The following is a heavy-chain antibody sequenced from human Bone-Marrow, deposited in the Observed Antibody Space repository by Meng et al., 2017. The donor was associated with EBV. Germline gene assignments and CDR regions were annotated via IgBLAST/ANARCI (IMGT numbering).Heavy chain of an antibody. V-gene: IGHV4-4*02. CDR1: GGSISSGNW. CDR2: IYHSGST. Sequence: QLALPGSGPGLCEPSGTLSLTFAFSGGSISSGNWGSWVRPPPGKGLEWIGEIYHSGSTNYNPSLKSRVTISVDKSKNQFSLKLSSVTAGDTAVYYCARDEDCSSTSCSWIDPWGQGTLVTVSS. D-gene: IGHD2-2*01. CDR3: ARDEDCSSTSCSWIDP. J-gene: IGHJ5*02.